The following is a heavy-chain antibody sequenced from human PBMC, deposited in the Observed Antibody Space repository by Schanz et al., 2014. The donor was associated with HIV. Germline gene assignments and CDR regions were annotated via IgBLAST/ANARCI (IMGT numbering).Heavy chain of an antibody. Sequence: QVHLVESGGGVVQPGRSLRLSCAASGFTFSTYGMHWVRQAPGKGLEWVVVIWYDGRNKYYADSVKGRFTISRDNSKNTLYLQMNSLRAEDTAVYYCARGSGPYYYYYGMDVWGQGTTVTVSS. V-gene: IGHV3-33*01. CDR3: ARGSGPYYYYYGMDV. CDR1: GFTFSTYG. D-gene: IGHD2-15*01. J-gene: IGHJ6*02. CDR2: IWYDGRNK.